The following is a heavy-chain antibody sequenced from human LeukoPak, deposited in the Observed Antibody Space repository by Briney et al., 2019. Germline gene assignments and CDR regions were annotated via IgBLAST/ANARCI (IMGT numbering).Heavy chain of an antibody. CDR2: IYHSGST. D-gene: IGHD3-22*01. V-gene: IGHV4-59*08. Sequence: PSETLSLTCTVSGGSISSYYWSWIRQPPGKGLEWIGSIYHSGSTYYNPSLKSRVTISVDTSKNQFSLKLSSVTAADTAVYYCARSPLTYYYDSSGYRWDAFDIWGQGTMVTVSS. J-gene: IGHJ3*02. CDR3: ARSPLTYYYDSSGYRWDAFDI. CDR1: GGSISSYY.